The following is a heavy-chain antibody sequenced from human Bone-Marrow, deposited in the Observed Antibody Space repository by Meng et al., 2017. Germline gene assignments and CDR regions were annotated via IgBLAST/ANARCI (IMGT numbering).Heavy chain of an antibody. Sequence: LSLTCADSGFTLSSSWMHWVRQAPGKGLVWVSRINSDGSSTSYADSVKGRFTISRDNAKSTLYLQMNSLRAEDTAVYYCARDNDAGSSGYYYVHVAFDIWGQGTMVTVSS. J-gene: IGHJ3*02. CDR1: GFTLSSSW. D-gene: IGHD3-22*01. CDR2: INSDGSST. CDR3: ARDNDAGSSGYYYVHVAFDI. V-gene: IGHV3-74*01.